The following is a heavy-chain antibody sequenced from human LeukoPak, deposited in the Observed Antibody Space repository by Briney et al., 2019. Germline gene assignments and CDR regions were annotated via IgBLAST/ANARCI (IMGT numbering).Heavy chain of an antibody. J-gene: IGHJ4*02. Sequence: SETLSLTCTVSGGXISSYYCSWIRQPPGKGLEWIGYIYYSGSTNYNPSLKSRVTISVDTSKNQFSLKLSSVTAADTAVYYCARDSRLNHFDYWGQGILVTVSS. V-gene: IGHV4-59*01. CDR3: ARDSRLNHFDY. D-gene: IGHD2-2*01. CDR1: GGXISSYY. CDR2: IYYSGST.